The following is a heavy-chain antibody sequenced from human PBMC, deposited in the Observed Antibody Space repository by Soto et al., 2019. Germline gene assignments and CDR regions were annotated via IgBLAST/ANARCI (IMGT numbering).Heavy chain of an antibody. V-gene: IGHV4-59*01. CDR3: ARDRVGVSSNWFDS. CDR1: GGSISNYY. D-gene: IGHD1-26*01. J-gene: IGHJ5*01. CDR2: IYYSGST. Sequence: SETLSLTYTVSGGSISNYYCSWIRQPPRKGLEWIGYIYYSGSTNYNHALKSRVTTSVDTSKNKFSLKLTSVTAADTAVYYCARDRVGVSSNWFDSWGRGTLVTVSS.